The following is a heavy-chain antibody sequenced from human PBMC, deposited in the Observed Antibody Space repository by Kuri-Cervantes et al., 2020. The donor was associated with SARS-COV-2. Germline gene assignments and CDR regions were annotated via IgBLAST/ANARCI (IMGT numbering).Heavy chain of an antibody. CDR3: AKDQYDTDAFDI. J-gene: IGHJ3*02. CDR2: ISGSGGST. CDR1: GFTFSSFS. V-gene: IGHV3-23*01. D-gene: IGHD1-1*01. Sequence: GESLKISCAVSGFTFSSFSMNWVRRAPGKGLEWVSAISGSGGSTYYADSVKGRFTISRDNSKNTLYLQMNSLRAEDTAVYYCAKDQYDTDAFDIWGQGTMVTVSS.